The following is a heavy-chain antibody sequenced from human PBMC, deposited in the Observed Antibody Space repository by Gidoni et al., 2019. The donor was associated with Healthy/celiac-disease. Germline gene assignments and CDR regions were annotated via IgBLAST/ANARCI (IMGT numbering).Heavy chain of an antibody. Sequence: EVQLLESGGGLVQPGGSLSLSCAASGFTFSSYAMSWVRQAPGKGPEWVSAISGSGGSTYYADSVKGRFTISRDNSKNTLYLQMNSLRAEDTAVYYCAKVVKQQLVKSYFDYWGQGTLVTVSS. D-gene: IGHD6-13*01. CDR2: ISGSGGST. CDR3: AKVVKQQLVKSYFDY. CDR1: GFTFSSYA. J-gene: IGHJ4*02. V-gene: IGHV3-23*01.